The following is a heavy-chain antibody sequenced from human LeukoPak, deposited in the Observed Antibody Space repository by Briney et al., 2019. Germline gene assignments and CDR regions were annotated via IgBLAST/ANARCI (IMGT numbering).Heavy chain of an antibody. CDR2: MSPDSGGT. D-gene: IGHD6-19*01. CDR1: GYTSTGYY. Sequence: GASVKVSCMASGYTSTGYYMHWVRQAPGQGLEWMGWMSPDSGGTSYAQKFQGRVTMTRDTSISTAYMELSRLTSDDTAVYYCARAHDRQWLEGHYFDYWGQGTLVTVSS. CDR3: ARAHDRQWLEGHYFDY. J-gene: IGHJ4*02. V-gene: IGHV1-2*02.